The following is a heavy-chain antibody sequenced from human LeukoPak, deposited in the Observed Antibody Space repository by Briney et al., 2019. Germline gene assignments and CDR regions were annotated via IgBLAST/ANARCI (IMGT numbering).Heavy chain of an antibody. D-gene: IGHD3-22*01. CDR3: ARDGRYYDSSGSNGEGNAFGI. V-gene: IGHV3-21*01. CDR2: ISSSSSYI. J-gene: IGHJ3*02. CDR1: GFTFSSYS. Sequence: PEGSLRLSCAASGFTFSSYSMNWVRQAPGKGLEWVSSISSSSSYIYYADSVKGRFTISRDNAKNSLYLQMNSLRAEDTAVYCCARDGRYYDSSGSNGEGNAFGIWGQGTMVTVSS.